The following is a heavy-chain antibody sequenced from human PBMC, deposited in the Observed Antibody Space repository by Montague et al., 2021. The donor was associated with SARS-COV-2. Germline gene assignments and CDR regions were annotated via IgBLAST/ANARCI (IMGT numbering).Heavy chain of an antibody. V-gene: IGHV3-23*01. J-gene: IGHJ3*02. CDR2: ISGSGGST. CDR1: GFTFSSYA. Sequence: SLRLSCAASGFTFSSYATSWVRQAPGKGLEWVSAISGSGGSTYYADSVKGRFTISRDNSKNTLYLQMNSLRAEDTAVYYCVLGYSGSASDIWGQGTMVTVSS. D-gene: IGHD5-18*01. CDR3: VLGYSGSASDI.